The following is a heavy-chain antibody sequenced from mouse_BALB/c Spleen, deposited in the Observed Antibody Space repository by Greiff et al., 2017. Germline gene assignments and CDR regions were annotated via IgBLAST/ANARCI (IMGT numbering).Heavy chain of an antibody. CDR2: INPSSGYT. D-gene: IGHD2-1*01. J-gene: IGHJ2*01. CDR3: ARSHYGNYVLDY. Sequence: QVQLQQSGAELARPGASVKMSCKASGYTFTSYTMHWVKQRPGQGLEWIGYINPSSGYTNYNQKFKDKATLTADKSSSTAYMHLNSLTSEDSAVYYCARSHYGNYVLDYWGQGTTLTVSS. V-gene: IGHV1-4*01. CDR1: GYTFTSYT.